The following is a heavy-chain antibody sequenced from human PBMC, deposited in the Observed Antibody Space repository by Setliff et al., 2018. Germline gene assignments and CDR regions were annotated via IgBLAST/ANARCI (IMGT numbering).Heavy chain of an antibody. CDR1: EFTFSSYA. CDR2: ISGSGDST. Sequence: LRLSCAASEFTFSSYAMSWVRQAPGKGLEWVSAISGSGDSTYYADSVKGRFTISRDNSKNTLYLQMNSLRAGDTAVYYCAKDFTWDRRYYLDYWGQGTLVTVSS. J-gene: IGHJ4*02. D-gene: IGHD1-26*01. CDR3: AKDFTWDRRYYLDY. V-gene: IGHV3-23*01.